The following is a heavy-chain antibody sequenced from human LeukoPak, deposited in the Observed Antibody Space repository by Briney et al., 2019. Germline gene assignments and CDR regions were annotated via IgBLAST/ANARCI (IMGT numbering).Heavy chain of an antibody. Sequence: PSETLSLTRTVSGASISGYFWSWIRQPAGKGLEWIGRIYSSGNTNYNRSLKSRVTMSVDTSKNQFSLKLRSVTAADTAVYYCARDGSGYSGYENFDYWGQGTLVTVSS. V-gene: IGHV4-4*07. J-gene: IGHJ4*02. D-gene: IGHD5-12*01. CDR2: IYSSGNT. CDR3: ARDGSGYSGYENFDY. CDR1: GASISGYF.